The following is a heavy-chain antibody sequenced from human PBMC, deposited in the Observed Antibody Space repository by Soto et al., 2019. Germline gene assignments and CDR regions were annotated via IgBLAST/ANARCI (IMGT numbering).Heavy chain of an antibody. V-gene: IGHV3-7*01. D-gene: IGHD3-16*02. J-gene: IGHJ6*03. CDR3: ARGEENNQYYDYIWGSYRPPLTRYYYYMDV. CDR1: GFTFSSYW. CDR2: IKQDGSEK. Sequence: GGSLRLSCAASGFTFSSYWMSWVRQAPGKGLEWVANIKQDGSEKYYVDSVKGRFTISRDNAKNSLYLQMNSLRAEDTAVYYCARGEENNQYYDYIWGSYRPPLTRYYYYMDVWGKGTTVTVSS.